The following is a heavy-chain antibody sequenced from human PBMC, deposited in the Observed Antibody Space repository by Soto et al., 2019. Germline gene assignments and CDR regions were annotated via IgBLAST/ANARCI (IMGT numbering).Heavy chain of an antibody. Sequence: PLQTLSLTCAISGDSVSSNIAAWNWIRQSPSRGLEWLGRTYYRSKWYSDYAISVKSRITISPDTSKNHFSLHLNSVTPEDTGVYYCVRGLAVVCDIWGQGTMVTVSS. J-gene: IGHJ3*02. V-gene: IGHV6-1*01. CDR1: GDSVSSNIAA. D-gene: IGHD6-19*01. CDR2: TYYRSKWYS. CDR3: VRGLAVVCDI.